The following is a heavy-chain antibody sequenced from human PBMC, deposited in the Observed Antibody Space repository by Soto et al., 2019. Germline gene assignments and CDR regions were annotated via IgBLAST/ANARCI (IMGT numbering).Heavy chain of an antibody. CDR2: IWYDGSNK. CDR3: ARGYYDFWSGHNWFDP. Sequence: LRLSCAASGFTFSSYGMHWVRQAPGKGLEWVAVIWYDGSNKYYADSVKGRFTISRDNSKNTLYLQMNSLRAEDTAVYYCARGYYDFWSGHNWFDPWGQGTLVTVSS. J-gene: IGHJ5*02. CDR1: GFTFSSYG. V-gene: IGHV3-33*01. D-gene: IGHD3-3*01.